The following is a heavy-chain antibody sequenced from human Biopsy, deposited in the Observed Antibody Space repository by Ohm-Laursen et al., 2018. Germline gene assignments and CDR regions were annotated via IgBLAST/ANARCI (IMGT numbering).Heavy chain of an antibody. CDR3: VKDRGAAGTDYYYGMDV. J-gene: IGHJ6*02. CDR2: ISFDGSDQ. V-gene: IGHV3-30*18. Sequence: SLRLSCSASRFTFSTYGMHWVRQAPGKGLEWVAVISFDGSDQKYADSVKGRFTISRDNSKNTLYLQMNSLRAEDTAVFYCVKDRGAAGTDYYYGMDVWGQRTTVTVSS. D-gene: IGHD3-10*01. CDR1: RFTFSTYG.